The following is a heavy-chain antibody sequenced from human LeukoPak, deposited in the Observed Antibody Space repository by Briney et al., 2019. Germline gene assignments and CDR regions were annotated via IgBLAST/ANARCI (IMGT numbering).Heavy chain of an antibody. D-gene: IGHD5-12*01. J-gene: IGHJ4*02. Sequence: PGGSLRLSCAASGFTFSSYAMHWVRQAPGKGLEWVSAISGSGGSTYYADSVKGRFTISRDNSKNTLYLQMNSLRAEDTAVYYCVKEGSGYSGYDYFDYWGQGTLVTVSS. CDR2: ISGSGGST. V-gene: IGHV3-23*01. CDR1: GFTFSSYA. CDR3: VKEGSGYSGYDYFDY.